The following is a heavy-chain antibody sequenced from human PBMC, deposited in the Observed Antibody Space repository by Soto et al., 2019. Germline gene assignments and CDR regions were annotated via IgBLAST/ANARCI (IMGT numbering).Heavy chain of an antibody. CDR3: AKDRGVPRGWFDP. V-gene: IGHV3-23*01. J-gene: IGHJ5*02. Sequence: EVQLLESGGGLVQPGGSLRLSCAASGFTFTSYAMTWVRQAPGKGLEWVSSISGSGGNTYYADSVKGRFTISRDNSKNTLYLQMNSLRAEDTAVYYCAKDRGVPRGWFDPWGQGTLVTVSS. D-gene: IGHD3-16*01. CDR1: GFTFTSYA. CDR2: ISGSGGNT.